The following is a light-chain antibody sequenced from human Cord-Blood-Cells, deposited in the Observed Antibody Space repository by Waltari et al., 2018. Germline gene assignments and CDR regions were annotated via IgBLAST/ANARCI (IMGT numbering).Light chain of an antibody. Sequence: QSVLTQPPSVSGAPGQRVTISCTGSSSNIGAGYDVHWYQQLPGTAPKLLIYGNSNRPSAVPDRFSGSKSGTSASLAITGLQAEEEADYSCQSYDSSLVYVFGTGTKVTVL. CDR3: QSYDSSLVYV. V-gene: IGLV1-40*01. CDR1: SSNIGAGYD. CDR2: GNS. J-gene: IGLJ1*01.